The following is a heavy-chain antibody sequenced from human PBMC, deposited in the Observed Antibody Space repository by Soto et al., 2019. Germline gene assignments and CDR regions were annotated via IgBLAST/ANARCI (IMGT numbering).Heavy chain of an antibody. CDR2: IYYSGST. D-gene: IGHD3-3*01. CDR3: ARGQRKEWFEAKYGMDV. V-gene: IGHV4-31*03. Sequence: SETLSLTCTVSGGSISSGGYYWTWIRQHPGKGLEWIGYIYYSGSTYYNPSLKSRITISVDTSKNQFSLKLTSVTAADTAVYYCARGQRKEWFEAKYGMDVWGQGTTVTVSS. J-gene: IGHJ6*02. CDR1: GGSISSGGYY.